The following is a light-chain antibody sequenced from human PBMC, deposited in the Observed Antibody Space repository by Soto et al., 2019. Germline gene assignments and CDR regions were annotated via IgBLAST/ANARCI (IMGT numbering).Light chain of an antibody. CDR2: GTS. CDR3: QQYGSSALT. Sequence: EIVLTQSPCTLSLSPGERATLSCRASQSVSSSYLVWYQQRPGQPPRLLIYGTSNRAAGIPDWFTGTGSGTDFALTIYRLEPEDSAVYYCQQYGSSALTFGGGTK. CDR1: QSVSSSY. J-gene: IGKJ4*01. V-gene: IGKV3-20*01.